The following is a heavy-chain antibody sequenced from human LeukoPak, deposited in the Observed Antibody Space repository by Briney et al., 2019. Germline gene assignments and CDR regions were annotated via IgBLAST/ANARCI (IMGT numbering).Heavy chain of an antibody. D-gene: IGHD5-24*01. V-gene: IGHV3-23*01. CDR2: ISGSGGST. CDR1: GFTFSSYA. J-gene: IGHJ4*02. Sequence: PGGSLRLSCAASGFTFSSYAMSWVRQAPGKGLEWVSAISGSGGSTYYADSVKGRFTISRDNAKNSLYLQMNSLRAEDTAVYYCAREERWLQCFDYWGQGTLVTVSS. CDR3: AREERWLQCFDY.